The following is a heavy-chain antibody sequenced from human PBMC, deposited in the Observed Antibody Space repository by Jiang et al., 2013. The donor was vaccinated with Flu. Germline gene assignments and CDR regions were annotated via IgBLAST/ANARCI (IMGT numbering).Heavy chain of an antibody. V-gene: IGHV3-23*01. CDR3: AKEPGYSGYDTLDDAFDI. J-gene: IGHJ3*02. CDR1: GFTFSSYA. Sequence: VQLLESGGGLVQPGGSLRLSCAASGFTFSSYAMSWVRQAPGKGLEWVSAISGSGGSTYYADSVKGRFTISRDNSKNTLYLQMNSLRAEDTAVYYCAKEPGYSGYDTLDDAFDIWGQGTMVTVSS. D-gene: IGHD5-12*01. CDR2: ISGSGGST.